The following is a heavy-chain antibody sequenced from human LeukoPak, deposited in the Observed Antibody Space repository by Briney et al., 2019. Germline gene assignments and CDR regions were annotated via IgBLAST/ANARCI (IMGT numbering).Heavy chain of an antibody. CDR2: IWYDESNS. D-gene: IGHD1-7*01. V-gene: IGHV3-33*06. J-gene: IGHJ6*03. CDR1: GFTFSRYG. CDR3: AKSFLELEAYDYYMDV. Sequence: PGRSLRLSCAASGFTFSRYGMHWVRQAPGKGLEWVAVIWYDESNSYYADSVKGRFTISRDNSKKTLYLQMNSLRAEDTAVYYCAKSFLELEAYDYYMDVWGKGTTVTASS.